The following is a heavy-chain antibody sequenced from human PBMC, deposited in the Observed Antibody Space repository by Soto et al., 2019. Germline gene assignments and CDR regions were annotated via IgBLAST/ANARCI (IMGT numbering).Heavy chain of an antibody. J-gene: IGHJ4*02. Sequence: GGSVRLSXAASGFTFSSYSMNWVRQAPGKGLEWVSYISSSSSTIYYADSVKGRFTISRDNAKNSLYLQMNSLRDEDTAVYYCARDCSGGSCYSAWGQGTLVTVSS. CDR3: ARDCSGGSCYSA. V-gene: IGHV3-48*02. CDR1: GFTFSSYS. CDR2: ISSSSSTI. D-gene: IGHD2-15*01.